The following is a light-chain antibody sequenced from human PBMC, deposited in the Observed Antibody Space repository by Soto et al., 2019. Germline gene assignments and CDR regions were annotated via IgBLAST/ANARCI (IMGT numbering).Light chain of an antibody. Sequence: QSVLTQSPSASASLGASVKLTCTLSSGHSSYAIAWHQQQPEKGPRYLMKLDSDGCHTKGDAIPDRFSGSSSGAERYLTISSLQSEDEADYYCQTWGTGIHVVFGGGTKVTVL. J-gene: IGLJ2*01. CDR3: QTWGTGIHVV. V-gene: IGLV4-69*01. CDR2: LDSDGCH. CDR1: SGHSSYA.